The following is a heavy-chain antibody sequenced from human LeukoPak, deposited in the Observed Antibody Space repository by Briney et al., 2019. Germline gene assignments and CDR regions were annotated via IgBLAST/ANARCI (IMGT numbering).Heavy chain of an antibody. Sequence: SETLSLTCAVYGGSFSGYYWSWIRQPPGKGLEWIGSMYYRGSTYHNPSLKSRVTISVDTSRNQFSLKLSSVTAADTAVYYCATTTIRLGYWGQGTLVTVSS. V-gene: IGHV4-34*01. CDR3: ATTTIRLGY. CDR2: MYYRGST. J-gene: IGHJ4*02. D-gene: IGHD1-26*01. CDR1: GGSFSGYY.